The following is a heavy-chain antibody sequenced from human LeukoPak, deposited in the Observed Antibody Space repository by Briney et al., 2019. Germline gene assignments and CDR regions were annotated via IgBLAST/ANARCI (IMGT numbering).Heavy chain of an antibody. CDR2: IYYSGST. Sequence: SETLSLTCTVSGGSISSYYWSWIRQPPGKGPEWIGYIYYSGSTNYNPSLKSRVTISVDTSKNQFSLKLSSVTAADSAVYYCARHRITMVRGAHFDYWGQGTLVTVSS. CDR1: GGSISSYY. J-gene: IGHJ4*02. CDR3: ARHRITMVRGAHFDY. V-gene: IGHV4-59*08. D-gene: IGHD3-10*01.